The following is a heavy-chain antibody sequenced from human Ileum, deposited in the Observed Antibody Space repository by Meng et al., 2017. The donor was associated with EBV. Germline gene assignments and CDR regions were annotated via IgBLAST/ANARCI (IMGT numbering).Heavy chain of an antibody. D-gene: IGHD3-10*01. CDR3: AHRAGRFGEDPYNWFDP. J-gene: IGHJ5*02. V-gene: IGHV1-69*01. Sequence: QGRLLQAGAGVKKPGSSWKVSFKASGGTFSSYAISWVRQAPGQGLEWMGGIIPIFGTANYAQKFQGRVTITADESTSTAYMELSSLRSEDTAVYYCAHRAGRFGEDPYNWFDPWGQGTLVTVSS. CDR1: GGTFSSYA. CDR2: IIPIFGTA.